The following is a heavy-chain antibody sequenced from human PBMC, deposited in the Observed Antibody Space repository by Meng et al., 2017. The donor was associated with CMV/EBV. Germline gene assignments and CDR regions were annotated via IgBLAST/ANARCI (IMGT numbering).Heavy chain of an antibody. CDR3: ARDSRGHGGEFDP. D-gene: IGHD3-10*01. CDR2: IYYSGST. CDR1: GGSISSYY. V-gene: IGHV4-59*01. Sequence: SETLSLTCTVSGGSISSYYWSWIRQPPGKGLEWIGSIYYSGSTNYNPSLKSRVTISVDTSKNQFSLKLSSVTAADTAVYYCARDSRGHGGEFDPWGQGTLVTVSS. J-gene: IGHJ5*02.